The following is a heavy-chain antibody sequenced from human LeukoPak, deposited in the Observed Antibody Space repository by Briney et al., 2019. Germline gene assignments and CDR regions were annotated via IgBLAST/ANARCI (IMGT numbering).Heavy chain of an antibody. CDR1: GDSISRYY. D-gene: IGHD3-10*01. V-gene: IGHV4-59*08. J-gene: IGHJ4*02. CDR2: IYYSGSA. Sequence: PSETLSLTCTVSGDSISRYYWSWIRQPPGKGPDWIGHIYYSGSANYNPSLKSRVTISIDTSKNQFSLKLSSVTAADTAMYYCARHIGRVLPFDYWGQGTLVTVSS. CDR3: ARHIGRVLPFDY.